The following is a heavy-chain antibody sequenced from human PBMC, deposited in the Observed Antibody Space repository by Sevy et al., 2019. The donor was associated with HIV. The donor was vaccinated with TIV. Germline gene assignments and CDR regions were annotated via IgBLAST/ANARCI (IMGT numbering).Heavy chain of an antibody. D-gene: IGHD4-17*01. Sequence: SETLSLTCTVSGGSISSSSYYWGWIRQPPGKGLEWIGSIYYTGTTYYNPSLKSRVTISVDTSKSQFSLTLSTVTAADTAVYYCAKFDYGDYVNYFDYWGQGTLVTVSS. CDR3: AKFDYGDYVNYFDY. CDR2: IYYTGTT. V-gene: IGHV4-39*01. CDR1: GGSISSSSYY. J-gene: IGHJ4*02.